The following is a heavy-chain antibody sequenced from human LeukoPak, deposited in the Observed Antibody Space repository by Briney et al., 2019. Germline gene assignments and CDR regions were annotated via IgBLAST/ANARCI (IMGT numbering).Heavy chain of an antibody. CDR1: GFTFSSFS. V-gene: IGHV3-21*01. D-gene: IGHD6-13*01. J-gene: IGHJ4*02. Sequence: GGSLRLSCAASGFTFSSFSMNWVRQAPGKGLEWVPSISSSSDYIYYADSVKGRFTISRDNAKNSLYLQMNSLRAEDTAVYYCARGSSWSDYWGQGTLVTVSS. CDR2: ISSSSDYI. CDR3: ARGSSWSDY.